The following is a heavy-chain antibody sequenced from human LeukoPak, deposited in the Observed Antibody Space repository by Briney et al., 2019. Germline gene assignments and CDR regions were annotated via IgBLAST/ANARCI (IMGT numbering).Heavy chain of an antibody. J-gene: IGHJ6*03. D-gene: IGHD3-10*01. CDR1: GGSISSSSYY. CDR2: TYYSGST. CDR3: ARHRGYYYGSGSYMLYYYYYMDV. Sequence: SETLSLTCTVSGGSISSSSYYWGWIRQPPGKGLECIGSTYYSGSTYYNPSLKSRVTISVDTSKNQFSLKLSSVTAADTAVYYCARHRGYYYGSGSYMLYYYYYMDVWGKGTTVTISS. V-gene: IGHV4-39*01.